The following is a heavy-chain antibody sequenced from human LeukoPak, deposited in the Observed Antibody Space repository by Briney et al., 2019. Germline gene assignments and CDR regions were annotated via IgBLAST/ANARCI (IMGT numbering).Heavy chain of an antibody. Sequence: PGGSLRLSCAASGFTFDDYGMSWVRQAPGKGLEWVSGINWNGGSTGYADSVKGRFTISRDNAKNSLYLQMNSLRAEDTALYHCARGRQYYDSSGYYYEDWFDPWGQGTLVTVSS. D-gene: IGHD3-22*01. CDR1: GFTFDDYG. V-gene: IGHV3-20*01. J-gene: IGHJ5*02. CDR2: INWNGGST. CDR3: ARGRQYYDSSGYYYEDWFDP.